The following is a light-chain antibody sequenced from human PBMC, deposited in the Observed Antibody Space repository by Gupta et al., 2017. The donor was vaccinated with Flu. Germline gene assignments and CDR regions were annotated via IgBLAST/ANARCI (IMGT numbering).Light chain of an antibody. J-gene: IGKJ1*01. CDR3: KQGTHWPGA. CDR2: KVS. Sequence: DVVVTQSPLSLAVTLGQPASISCRSSQSLLYSYGNTYLSWFHQRPGQSPRRLISKVSERDSGVPDRFSGSGSGTDFTLKISRVEAEDVGVYYCKQGTHWPGAFGQGTKVEI. V-gene: IGKV2-30*01. CDR1: QSLLYSYGNTY.